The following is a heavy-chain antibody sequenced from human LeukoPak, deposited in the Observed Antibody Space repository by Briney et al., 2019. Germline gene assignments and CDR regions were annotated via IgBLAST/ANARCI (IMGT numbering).Heavy chain of an antibody. J-gene: IGHJ4*02. Sequence: ASVTVSCKASGYTFTSYYMHWVRQAPGQGLEWMGIINPSGGSTSYAQKFQGRVTMTRGTSTSTVYMELSSLRSEDTAVYYCARGLLWFGELSPTDYWGQGTLVTVSS. CDR1: GYTFTSYY. CDR2: INPSGGST. V-gene: IGHV1-46*01. D-gene: IGHD3-10*01. CDR3: ARGLLWFGELSPTDY.